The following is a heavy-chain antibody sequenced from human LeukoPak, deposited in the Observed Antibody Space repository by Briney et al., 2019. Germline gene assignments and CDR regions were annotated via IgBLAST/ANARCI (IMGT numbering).Heavy chain of an antibody. CDR3: ARDRLGDYDHSGYYDK. J-gene: IGHJ4*02. V-gene: IGHV3-11*01. CDR2: ICDSGRTI. Sequence: GGSLRLSCAASGFTFSDYYMSWIRQAPGKGLEGVSYICDSGRTIYYADSANGRFTISRDNAKNSVYLQMNNLRAEDTAVYYCARDRLGDYDHSGYYDKWGQGTLVTVSS. CDR1: GFTFSDYY. D-gene: IGHD3-22*01.